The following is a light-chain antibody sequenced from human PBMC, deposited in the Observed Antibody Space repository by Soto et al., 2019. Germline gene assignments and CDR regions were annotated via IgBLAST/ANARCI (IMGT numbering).Light chain of an antibody. CDR3: LLYFGGAQVI. J-gene: IGLJ2*01. CDR2: STS. V-gene: IGLV7-43*01. Sequence: QAVVTQEPSLTVSPGGTVTLTCASSNGVVTSGYYPNWFQQKPGQAPRPLIYSTSNKHSWTPARFSGSLLGGKAALTLSGVQPEDEADYYCLLYFGGAQVIFGGGTKLTVL. CDR1: NGVVTSGYY.